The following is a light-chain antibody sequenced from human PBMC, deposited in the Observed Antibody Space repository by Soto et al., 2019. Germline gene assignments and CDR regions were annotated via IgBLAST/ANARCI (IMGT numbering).Light chain of an antibody. J-gene: IGLJ1*01. CDR3: GTWDNSLSAGV. CDR1: GSNIGNNY. Sequence: QSVLTQPPSVSAAPGQKVTISCSGSGSNIGNNYVSWYQQLPATAPKLLIYDDDKRPLGIPDRFSGSKSGTSATLDITGLQTGDEADYYCGTWDNSLSAGVFGTGTKVTVL. V-gene: IGLV1-51*01. CDR2: DDD.